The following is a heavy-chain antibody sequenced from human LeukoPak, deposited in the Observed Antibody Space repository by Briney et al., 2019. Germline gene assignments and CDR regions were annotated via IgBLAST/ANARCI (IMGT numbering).Heavy chain of an antibody. V-gene: IGHV3-21*01. CDR2: ISSSSSYI. Sequence: PGGSLRLSCAASGFTFSSYSMNWVRQAPGKGLEWVSSISSSSSYIYYADSVKGRFTISRDNAKNSLYLQMNSLRAEDTAVYYCAREYSSSAAFDIWGQGTMVTVSS. D-gene: IGHD6-6*01. J-gene: IGHJ3*02. CDR3: AREYSSSAAFDI. CDR1: GFTFSSYS.